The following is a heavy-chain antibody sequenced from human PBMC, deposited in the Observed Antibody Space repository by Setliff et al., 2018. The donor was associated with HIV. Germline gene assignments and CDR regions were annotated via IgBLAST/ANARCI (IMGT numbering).Heavy chain of an antibody. J-gene: IGHJ3*02. D-gene: IGHD3-22*01. CDR2: IYYSGST. CDR3: ARRAYYDNSGPNAFDI. CDR1: VGSISSYY. Sequence: ATLSLTCTVSVGSISSYYWSWIRQPPGKGLEWIGYIYYSGSTYYYPSLQSRVTISVDKYKNQFTLEVNSLSSADTAVYYFARRAYYDNSGPNAFDIWGQGTMVTVSS. V-gene: IGHV4-59*01.